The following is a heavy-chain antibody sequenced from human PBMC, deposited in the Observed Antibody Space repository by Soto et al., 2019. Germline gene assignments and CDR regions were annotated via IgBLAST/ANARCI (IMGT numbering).Heavy chain of an antibody. D-gene: IGHD2-2*01. Sequence: ASVKVSRKASGCTFSSYAITWVRQAPGQGLEWMGGIIPIFGTANYAQKFQGRVTITADESTSTAYMELSSLRSEDTAVYYCARDSGYCSSTSCYLFDPWGQGTLVTVSS. J-gene: IGHJ5*02. CDR1: GCTFSSYA. CDR2: IIPIFGTA. V-gene: IGHV1-69*13. CDR3: ARDSGYCSSTSCYLFDP.